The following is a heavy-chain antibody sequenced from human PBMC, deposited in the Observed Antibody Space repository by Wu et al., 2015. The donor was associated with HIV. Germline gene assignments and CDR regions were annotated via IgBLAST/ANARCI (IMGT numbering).Heavy chain of an antibody. V-gene: IGHV1-46*01. Sequence: QVQLVQSGAEVKKPGASVKVSCKASGYTFTSYYMHWVRQAPGQGLEWMGIINPSGGSTSYAQKFQGRVTMTRDTSTSTVYMELSSLRSEDTAVYYCARGREIRYCSSTSSPPLYFDYWGQGTLVTVSS. CDR2: INPSGGST. CDR1: GYTFTSYY. CDR3: ARGREIRYCSSTSSPPLYFDY. J-gene: IGHJ4*02. D-gene: IGHD2-2*01.